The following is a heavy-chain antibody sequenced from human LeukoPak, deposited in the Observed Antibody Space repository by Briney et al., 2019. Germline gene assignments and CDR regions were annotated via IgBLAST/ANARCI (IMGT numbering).Heavy chain of an antibody. CDR1: GFTFSFYE. J-gene: IGHJ6*02. V-gene: IGHV3-30-3*01. CDR2: ISYDGSNK. Sequence: SGGSLRLSCAASGFTFSFYEMNWVRQAPGKGLEWVAVISYDGSNKYYADSVKGRFTISRDNSKNTLYLQMNSLRAEDTAVYYCARGTNQLWLLSYYYGMDVWGQGTTVTVSS. CDR3: ARGTNQLWLLSYYYGMDV. D-gene: IGHD5-18*01.